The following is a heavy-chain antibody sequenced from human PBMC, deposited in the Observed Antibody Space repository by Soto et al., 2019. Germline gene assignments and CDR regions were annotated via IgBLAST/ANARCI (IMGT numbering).Heavy chain of an antibody. J-gene: IGHJ4*02. CDR1: GGSISSSSYY. Sequence: LQLQESGPGLVKPSETLSLTCTVSGGSISSSSYYWGWIRQPPGKGLEWIGGIYYSGSPYYNPSLKIRVTIPVDTSKNQFALMPSSVPAPNTAVYYCGAYSGYDSRGGTTVTTIDYWGQGTLVTVSS. CDR2: IYYSGSP. CDR3: GAYSGYDSRGGTTVTTIDY. V-gene: IGHV4-39*01. D-gene: IGHD5-12*01.